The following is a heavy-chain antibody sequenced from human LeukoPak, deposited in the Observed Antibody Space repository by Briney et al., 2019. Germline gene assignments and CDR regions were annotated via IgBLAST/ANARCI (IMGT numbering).Heavy chain of an antibody. V-gene: IGHV3-48*03. D-gene: IGHD6-13*01. CDR1: GFTFSSYE. Sequence: GGSLRLSCAASGFTFSSYEMNWVRQAPGKGREWVSYISSSGSPIYYADSVKGRFTISRDNAKNSLYLQMNSLRAEDTAVYYCARDGKQLRPFDYWGQGTLVTVSS. CDR2: ISSSGSPI. CDR3: ARDGKQLRPFDY. J-gene: IGHJ4*02.